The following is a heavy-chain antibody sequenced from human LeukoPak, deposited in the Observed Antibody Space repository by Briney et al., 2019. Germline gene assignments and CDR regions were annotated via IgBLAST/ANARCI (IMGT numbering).Heavy chain of an antibody. CDR1: GFTFDDYA. CDR2: ISWNSGSI. CDR3: AKATNYDILTGSWFDP. V-gene: IGHV3-9*01. Sequence: PGRSLRLSRAASGFTFDDYAMHWVRQAPGKGLEWVSGISWNSGSIGYADSVKGRFTISRDNAKNSLYLQMNSLRAEDTAFYYCAKATNYDILTGSWFDPWGQGTLVAVSS. J-gene: IGHJ5*02. D-gene: IGHD3-9*01.